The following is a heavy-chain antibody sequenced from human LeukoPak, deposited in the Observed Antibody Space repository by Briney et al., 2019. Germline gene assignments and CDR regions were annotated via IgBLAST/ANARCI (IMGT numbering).Heavy chain of an antibody. CDR1: GFTFSSYG. CDR3: ANGGMEQDILTGYYGAYYYYMDV. Sequence: GGTLRLSCAASGFTFSSYGMSWVRQAPGKGLEWVSAISGSGGSTYYADSVKGRFTISRDNSKNTLYLQMNSLRAEDTAVYYCANGGMEQDILTGYYGAYYYYMDVWGKGTTVTISS. V-gene: IGHV3-23*01. D-gene: IGHD3-9*01. CDR2: ISGSGGST. J-gene: IGHJ6*03.